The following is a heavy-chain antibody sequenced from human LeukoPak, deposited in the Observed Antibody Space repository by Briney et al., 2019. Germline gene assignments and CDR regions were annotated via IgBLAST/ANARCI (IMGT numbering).Heavy chain of an antibody. V-gene: IGHV3-30-3*01. CDR2: ISYDGSNK. D-gene: IGHD6-6*01. Sequence: PGGSLRLSCAASGFTFSSYAMHWVRQAPGKGLEWVAVISYDGSNKYYADSVKGRFTISRDSSKNTLYLQMNSLRAEDTAVYYCARDAYEQLVGWYYYYGMDVWGQGTTVTVSS. CDR1: GFTFSSYA. CDR3: ARDAYEQLVGWYYYYGMDV. J-gene: IGHJ6*02.